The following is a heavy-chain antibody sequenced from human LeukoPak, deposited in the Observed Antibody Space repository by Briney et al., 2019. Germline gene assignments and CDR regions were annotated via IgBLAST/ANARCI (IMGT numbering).Heavy chain of an antibody. CDR2: INPNSGGT. Sequence: ASVKVSCKASGGTFSSYAISWVRQAPGQGLEWMGRINPNSGGTNYAQKFQGRVTMTRDTSISTAYMELSRLRSDDTAVYYCAAENYYYYYGMDVWGQGTTVTVSS. V-gene: IGHV1-2*06. CDR3: AAENYYYYYGMDV. J-gene: IGHJ6*02. CDR1: GGTFSSYA.